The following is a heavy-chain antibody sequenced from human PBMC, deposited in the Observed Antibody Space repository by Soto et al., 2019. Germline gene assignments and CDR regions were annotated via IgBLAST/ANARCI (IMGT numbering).Heavy chain of an antibody. D-gene: IGHD6-19*01. CDR3: AKDPDGSGWYDY. V-gene: IGHV3-9*01. Sequence: DVQLVESGGGLVQPGRSLRLSCAASGFTFDDYAMHWVRQAPGKGLEWVSGISWNSGSIGYADSVKGRFTISRDNAKNSLYLQMNSLRAEDTALYYCAKDPDGSGWYDYWGQGTLVTVSS. CDR2: ISWNSGSI. CDR1: GFTFDDYA. J-gene: IGHJ4*02.